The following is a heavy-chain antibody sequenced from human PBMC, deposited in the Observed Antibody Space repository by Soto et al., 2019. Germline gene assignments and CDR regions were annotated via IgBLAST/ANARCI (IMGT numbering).Heavy chain of an antibody. D-gene: IGHD3-9*01. Sequence: PGGSRRLSCAASGFTFTRYVMHWVRQAPGKGLGWVAVISSDGRNKYYSDSVNGRFTISRDVSKNTVFLHMDSLSAEDTAVYYCAKEGDFYDISTGYFGSKAYFDHWGQGTLVTVSS. CDR1: GFTFTRYV. J-gene: IGHJ4*02. CDR2: ISSDGRNK. V-gene: IGHV3-30*18. CDR3: AKEGDFYDISTGYFGSKAYFDH.